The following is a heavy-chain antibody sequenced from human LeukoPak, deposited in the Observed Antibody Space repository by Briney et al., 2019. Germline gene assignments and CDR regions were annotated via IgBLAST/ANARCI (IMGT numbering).Heavy chain of an antibody. J-gene: IGHJ5*02. CDR3: ARLLRWFGEYNWFDP. CDR2: FYYSGST. D-gene: IGHD3-10*01. CDR1: GGSISSGGYY. V-gene: IGHV4-61*08. Sequence: PSQTLSLTCTVSGGSISSGGYYWSWIRQPPGKGLEWIGYFYYSGSTNYNPSLKSRVTISVDTSKNQFSLRLSSVTAADTAVYYCARLLRWFGEYNWFDPWGQGTLVTVSS.